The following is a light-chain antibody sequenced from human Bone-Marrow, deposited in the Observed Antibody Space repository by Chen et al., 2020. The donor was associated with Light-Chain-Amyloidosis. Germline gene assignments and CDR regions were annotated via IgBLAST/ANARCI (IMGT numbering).Light chain of an antibody. CDR1: NIGSTS. Sequence: SYVLTQPSSVSVAPGQTATIAWGGNNIGSTSVHWYQQTPGQAPLLVDYDDSDRPSGIPERLSGSNSGNTATLTISRVEAGDEADYYCQVWDRSSDRPVFGGGTKLTVL. J-gene: IGLJ3*02. CDR2: DDS. CDR3: QVWDRSSDRPV. V-gene: IGLV3-21*02.